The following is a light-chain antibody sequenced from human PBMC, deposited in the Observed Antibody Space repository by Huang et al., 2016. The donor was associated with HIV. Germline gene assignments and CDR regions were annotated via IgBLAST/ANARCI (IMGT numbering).Light chain of an antibody. V-gene: IGKV3-20*01. CDR3: QQGYT. CDR1: QSVSRSY. J-gene: IGKJ2*01. CDR2: AAS. Sequence: EIVLTQSPGTLSLSPGERATLSCRASQSVSRSYFTWYQQKPGKAPRLLIYAASNRATGIPDRCTGSGSVTDFTLTIRRLEPEDFAVYYCQQGYTFGQGTKVEIK.